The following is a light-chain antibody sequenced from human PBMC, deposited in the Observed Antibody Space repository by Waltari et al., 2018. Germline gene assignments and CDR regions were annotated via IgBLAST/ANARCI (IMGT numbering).Light chain of an antibody. V-gene: IGLV2-14*03. CDR2: DVS. J-gene: IGLJ2*01. CDR1: SSAAGGYNY. Sequence: QSALTQHASVSGSPGQSITISCTGTSSAAGGYNYVSWSQQHPGKAPNLMIYDVSNRPSGVSNRFSGSKSGNTASLTISGLQAEDEADYYCSSYTSSSTVVFGGGTKLTVL. CDR3: SSYTSSSTVV.